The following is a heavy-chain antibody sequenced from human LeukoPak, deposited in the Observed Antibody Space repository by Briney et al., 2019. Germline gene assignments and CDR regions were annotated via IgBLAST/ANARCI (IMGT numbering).Heavy chain of an antibody. CDR3: ARDVEQQLGDYYYYYMDV. D-gene: IGHD6-13*01. CDR1: GGSSSGYY. J-gene: IGHJ6*03. V-gene: IGHV4-34*01. CDR2: INHSGST. Sequence: SETLSLTCAVYGGSSSGYYWSWIRQPPGKGLEWIGEINHSGSTNYNPSLKSRVTISVDTSKNQFSLKLSSVTAADTAVYYCARDVEQQLGDYYYYYMDVWGKGTTVTVSS.